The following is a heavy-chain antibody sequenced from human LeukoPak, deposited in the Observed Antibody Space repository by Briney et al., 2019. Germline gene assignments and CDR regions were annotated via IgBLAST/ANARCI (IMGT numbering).Heavy chain of an antibody. V-gene: IGHV1-8*02. CDR2: MNPHNGNT. D-gene: IGHD3-22*01. CDR3: ARGRYYYDSSAYSNWFDP. Sequence: ASVKVSCKTSGYTFTSFDINWVRQATGQGLEWMGWMNPHNGNTDYAQTFQGRVTMTRDTSTNTAYMELSSLRFEDTAVYYCARGRYYYDSSAYSNWFDPWGPGTLVTVSS. CDR1: GYTFTSFD. J-gene: IGHJ5*02.